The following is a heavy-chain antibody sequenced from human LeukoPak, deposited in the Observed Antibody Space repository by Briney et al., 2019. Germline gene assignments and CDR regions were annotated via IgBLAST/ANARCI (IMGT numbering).Heavy chain of an antibody. Sequence: KPSETLSLTCIVSGGSISSYYWSWIRQPPGKGLEWIGYISYSGSTHYNSSLTSRVAISLDTSKSQFSLKLSSVTAADTAVYYCAREFNWFDPWGQGILVTVSS. CDR1: GGSISSYY. J-gene: IGHJ5*02. CDR2: ISYSGST. CDR3: AREFNWFDP. V-gene: IGHV4-59*01.